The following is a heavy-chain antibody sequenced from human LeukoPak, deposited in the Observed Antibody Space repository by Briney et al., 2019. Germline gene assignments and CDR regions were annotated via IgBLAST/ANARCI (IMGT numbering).Heavy chain of an antibody. J-gene: IGHJ4*02. Sequence: SETLSLTCTVSGGSISSGGYFWSWIRQHPGKDLEWIGNIYYTGSTYYNPSLKSRVAMSLDTSKNQFSLKLSSVTAADTAVYYCARAARGYLYYFDYWGQGTLVTVSS. D-gene: IGHD3-22*01. CDR3: ARAARGYLYYFDY. CDR1: GGSISSGGYF. V-gene: IGHV4-31*03. CDR2: IYYTGST.